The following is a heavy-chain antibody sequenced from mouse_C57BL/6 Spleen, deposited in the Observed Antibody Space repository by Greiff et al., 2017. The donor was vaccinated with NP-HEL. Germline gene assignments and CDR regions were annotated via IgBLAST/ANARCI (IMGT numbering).Heavy chain of an antibody. D-gene: IGHD4-1*01. CDR2: IYPGDGDT. CDR3: ARSWEGY. J-gene: IGHJ2*01. Sequence: QVQLQQSGPELVKPGASVKISCKASGYAFSSSWMNWVKQRPGKGLEWIGRIYPGDGDTNYNGTFKGKATLTADKSSSTAYMQLSSLTSEDSAVYFCARSWEGYWGQGTTLTVSS. V-gene: IGHV1-82*01. CDR1: GYAFSSSW.